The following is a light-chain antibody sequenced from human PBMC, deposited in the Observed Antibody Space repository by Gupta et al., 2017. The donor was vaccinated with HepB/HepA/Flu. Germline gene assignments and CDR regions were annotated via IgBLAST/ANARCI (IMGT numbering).Light chain of an antibody. CDR2: DGS. CDR3: QQRSNWPRT. Sequence: EIVLTQSPATLSLSPGERATLSCRTSQSVNSYLAWYQHKPGQAPRLLIYDGSNRATGIPARFSGSGSGTEFTLTISSLESEDFAVYYCQQRSNWPRTFGQGTKVEVK. V-gene: IGKV3-11*01. CDR1: QSVNSY. J-gene: IGKJ1*01.